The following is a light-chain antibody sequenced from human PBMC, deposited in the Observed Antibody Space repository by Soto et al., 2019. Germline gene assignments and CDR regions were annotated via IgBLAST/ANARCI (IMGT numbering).Light chain of an antibody. Sequence: EIVMTQSPATLSVSPGERATLSCRASQSVSDNLAWYQQKPGQAPRLLIYGASTRATAIPARFSGSGSGTEFTLTISSLQPDDFATYYCQQYNTYSTFGQGTRLEIK. V-gene: IGKV3D-15*01. CDR3: QQYNTYST. CDR2: GAS. J-gene: IGKJ5*01. CDR1: QSVSDN.